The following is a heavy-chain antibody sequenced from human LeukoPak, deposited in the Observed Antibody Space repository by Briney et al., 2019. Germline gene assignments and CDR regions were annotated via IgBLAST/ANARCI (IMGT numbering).Heavy chain of an antibody. J-gene: IGHJ4*02. Sequence: GGSLRLSCAPSGFSFSDYYMSWIGQAPGKGLEWVSYIISSSSYTNYADSVKGRFTISRDNAKNSLYLQMNSLRAEDTAVYYCARGHSELDYWGQGTLVTVSS. CDR2: IISSSSYT. D-gene: IGHD1-14*01. CDR1: GFSFSDYY. CDR3: ARGHSELDY. V-gene: IGHV3-11*05.